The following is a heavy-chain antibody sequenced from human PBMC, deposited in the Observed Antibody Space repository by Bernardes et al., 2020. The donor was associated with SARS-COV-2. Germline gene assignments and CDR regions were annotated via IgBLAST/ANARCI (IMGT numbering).Heavy chain of an antibody. J-gene: IGHJ4*02. CDR1: GYTLSAYY. D-gene: IGHD3-22*01. CDR3: ARVTRPDSRHFDC. CDR2: LNPNSGGT. V-gene: IGHV1-2*02. Sequence: AGVKVSCQASGYTLSAYYMHWLRHAPGQGLEWLAWLNPNSGGTYYAPKFQGRVPVARDTSISTAYMELRRLGSDDTAISYCARVTRPDSRHFDCWGQGSLVTVSS.